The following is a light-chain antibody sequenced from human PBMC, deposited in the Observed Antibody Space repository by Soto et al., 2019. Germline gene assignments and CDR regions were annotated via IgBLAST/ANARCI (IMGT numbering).Light chain of an antibody. CDR2: WAS. CDR1: QSVLYSSNNKNY. V-gene: IGKV4-1*01. CDR3: QQYYSTLWT. J-gene: IGKJ1*01. Sequence: DIVMTQSADSLAVSLVERATINCKSSQSVLYSSNNKNYLAWYQQKPGQPPKLLIYWASTRESGVPDRFSGSGSGTDFTLTISSLQAEDVAVYYCQQYYSTLWTFGQGTKVDIK.